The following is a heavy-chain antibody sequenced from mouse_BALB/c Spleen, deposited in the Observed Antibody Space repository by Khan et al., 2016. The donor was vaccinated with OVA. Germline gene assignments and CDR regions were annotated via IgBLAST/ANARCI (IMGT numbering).Heavy chain of an antibody. Sequence: QIQLVQSGPELKKPGETVRISCKASGYTFTTAGIQWVQKMPGKGLKWIGWINTHSGVPKYAEDFKGRVAFSLEISVSTAYLQITNLKNENTATYFCASGGAAYYRNDGGAMEYWGQGTSVTVSS. V-gene: IGHV9-4*02. J-gene: IGHJ4*01. CDR3: ASGGAAYYRNDGGAMEY. CDR1: GYTFTTAG. CDR2: INTHSGVP. D-gene: IGHD2-14*01.